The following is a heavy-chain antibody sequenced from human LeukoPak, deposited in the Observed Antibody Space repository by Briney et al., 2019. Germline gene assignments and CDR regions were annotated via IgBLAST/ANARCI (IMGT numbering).Heavy chain of an antibody. CDR3: ARTGIWGGYSLDF. CDR1: GFTFSSYW. CDR2: IKQDGSEI. Sequence: PGGSLRLSCVASGFTFSSYWMNWVRQAPGKGLEWVANIKQDGSEIYYVDSVKGRFTISRDNAKNSLYLQMNSLRAEDTAVYYCARTGIWGGYSLDFWGHGTLVTVSS. V-gene: IGHV3-7*01. D-gene: IGHD3-3*01. J-gene: IGHJ5*01.